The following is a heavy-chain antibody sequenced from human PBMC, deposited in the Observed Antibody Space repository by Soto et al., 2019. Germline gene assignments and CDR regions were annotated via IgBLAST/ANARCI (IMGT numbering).Heavy chain of an antibody. CDR1: GGSFTSYY. CDR3: ARASRVPISMIRGVVGSFDY. V-gene: IGHV4-59*01. J-gene: IGHJ4*02. D-gene: IGHD3-10*01. Sequence: SETLSLTCTVSGGSFTSYYWSWIRQPPGKGLEWIGYIYNSGSTNYNPSLKSRVTISIDASKNQFSLNLSSVSAADTAVYYCARASRVPISMIRGVVGSFDYWGPGTLVTVSS. CDR2: IYNSGST.